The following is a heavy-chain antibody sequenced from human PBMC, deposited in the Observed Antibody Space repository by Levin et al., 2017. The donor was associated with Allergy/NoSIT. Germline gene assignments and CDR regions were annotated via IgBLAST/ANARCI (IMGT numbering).Heavy chain of an antibody. CDR1: GFTFSTYG. D-gene: IGHD1-26*01. V-gene: IGHV3-30*18. J-gene: IGHJ3*02. CDR3: AKDLFSERMHGTYDAFDI. CDR2: IAYDGRYE. Sequence: GGSLRLSCAASGFTFSTYGMHWVRQAPGKGLEWVAIIAYDGRYEFYADSVKGRITISRDNSENTVSVQMNSLRPEDTAVYYCAKDLFSERMHGTYDAFDILGQGTMVYVSS.